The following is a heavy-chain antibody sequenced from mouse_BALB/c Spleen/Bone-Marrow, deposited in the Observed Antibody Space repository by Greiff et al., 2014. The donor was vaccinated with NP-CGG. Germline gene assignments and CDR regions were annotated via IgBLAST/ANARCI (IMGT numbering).Heavy chain of an antibody. V-gene: IGHV1-80*01. D-gene: IGHD2-10*02. J-gene: IGHJ2*01. CDR2: IYPGDGDT. Sequence: QVQLQQSGAELVRPGSSVKISCKASGYAFSSYWMNWVKQRPGQGLEWIGQIYPGDGDTNYNGKLKGKATLTADKSSSTAYMQLSSLTSEDSAVYFCARQYGNYFDYWGQGTTLTVSP. CDR1: GYAFSSYW. CDR3: ARQYGNYFDY.